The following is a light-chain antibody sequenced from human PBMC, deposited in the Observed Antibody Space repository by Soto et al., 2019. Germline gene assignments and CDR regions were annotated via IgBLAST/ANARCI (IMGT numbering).Light chain of an antibody. V-gene: IGKV1-8*01. J-gene: IGKJ4*01. Sequence: IRMTQSPSSLSASTGDRVTITCRASQGINTDLAWYQQKPGKAPKFLIYAASTLQRGVPSRFSDSGSGTDFTLSITYLHSEDFATYYCQQYYSYPLTFGGGTKVEIK. CDR3: QQYYSYPLT. CDR2: AAS. CDR1: QGINTD.